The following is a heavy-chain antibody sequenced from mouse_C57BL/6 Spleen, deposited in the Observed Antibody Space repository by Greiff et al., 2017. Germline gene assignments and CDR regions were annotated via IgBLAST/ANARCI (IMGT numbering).Heavy chain of an antibody. J-gene: IGHJ3*01. Sequence: EVQRVESGGGLVQPGGSMKLSCAASGFTFSDAWMDWVRQSPEKGLEWVAEIRNKANNHATYYAESVKGRFTISRDDSKSSVYLQMNSLRAEDTGIYYCTGITTVVGAYWGQGTLVTVSA. D-gene: IGHD1-1*01. CDR2: IRNKANNHAT. CDR1: GFTFSDAW. CDR3: TGITTVVGAY. V-gene: IGHV6-6*01.